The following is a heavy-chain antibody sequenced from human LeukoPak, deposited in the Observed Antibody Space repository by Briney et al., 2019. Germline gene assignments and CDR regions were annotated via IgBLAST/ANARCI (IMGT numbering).Heavy chain of an antibody. CDR1: GFTFSSYS. CDR3: ARDPQYYDSSGYHDY. V-gene: IGHV3-21*01. J-gene: IGHJ4*02. CDR2: ISSSSSYI. D-gene: IGHD3-22*01. Sequence: GGSLRLSRAASGFTFSSYSMNWVRQAPGKGLEWVSSISSSSSYIYYADSVKGRFTISRDNAKNSLYLQMNSLRAEDTAVYYCARDPQYYDSSGYHDYWGQGTLVTVSS.